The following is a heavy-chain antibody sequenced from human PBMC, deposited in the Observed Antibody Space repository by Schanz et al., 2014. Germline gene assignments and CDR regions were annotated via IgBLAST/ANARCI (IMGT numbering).Heavy chain of an antibody. CDR2: IYSGGST. CDR1: GFTVSINY. V-gene: IGHV3-53*01. CDR3: VKEGTVVSGSPRDY. Sequence: EVQLVESGGGLIHPGGSLRLSCAVSGFTVSINYMSWVRQAPGKGLEWVSVIYSGGSTYYADSVKGRFTISRDNSKNTLDLQMSSLRADDTAVYYCVKEGTVVSGSPRDYWGQGALVTVSS. J-gene: IGHJ4*02. D-gene: IGHD3-10*01.